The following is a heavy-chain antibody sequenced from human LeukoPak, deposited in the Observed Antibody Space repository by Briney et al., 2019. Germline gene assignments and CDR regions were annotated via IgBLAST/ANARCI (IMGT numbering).Heavy chain of an antibody. D-gene: IGHD1-26*01. Sequence: ASVKVSCKASGYTFSSYGIIWVRQAPGQGLQWMGWVSPFNGNTDYAPKLQGRVTMTTDTSTTTAYMELRSLASDDTAVYYCARRGGSYSHSDFWGQGTLVTVSS. CDR3: ARRGGSYSHSDF. CDR2: VSPFNGNT. V-gene: IGHV1-18*01. J-gene: IGHJ4*02. CDR1: GYTFSSYG.